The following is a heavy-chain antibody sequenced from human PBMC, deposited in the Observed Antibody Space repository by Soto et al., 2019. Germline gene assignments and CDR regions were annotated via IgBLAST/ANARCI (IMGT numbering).Heavy chain of an antibody. CDR3: AADPRYRGVIGCLDV. J-gene: IGHJ6*02. CDR2: IVVGSGNT. V-gene: IGHV1-58*01. D-gene: IGHD3-10*01. CDR1: GFTFTSSA. Sequence: SVKVSCKVSGFTFTSSAVQWVRQARGQRLEWIGWIVVGSGNTNYAQKFQERVTITRDMSTSTAYMELSSLRSEDTAVYYCAADPRYRGVIGCLDVWGQGTTVTVSS.